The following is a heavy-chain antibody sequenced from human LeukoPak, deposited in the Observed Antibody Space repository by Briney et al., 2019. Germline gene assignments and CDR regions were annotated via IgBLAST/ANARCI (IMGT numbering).Heavy chain of an antibody. CDR3: ARDENSEDAFDI. D-gene: IGHD1-14*01. J-gene: IGHJ3*02. CDR2: IYYTGTT. CDR1: GGSISGTYY. V-gene: IGHV4-59*12. Sequence: SETLSLTCTVSGGSISGTYYWSWIRQPPGKGLEWIGYIYYTGTTDSNPSLKSRVTISLDTSKNQFSLNLSSVTAADTAVYYCARDENSEDAFDIWGQGTMVTVSS.